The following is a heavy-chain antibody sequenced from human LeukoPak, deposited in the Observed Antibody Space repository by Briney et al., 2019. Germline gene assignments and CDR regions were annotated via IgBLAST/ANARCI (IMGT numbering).Heavy chain of an antibody. CDR3: ARDQATSVTAMVGGHFDY. J-gene: IGHJ4*02. CDR1: GFTFRGNG. V-gene: IGHV3-33*01. Sequence: PGRSLRLSCAASGFTFRGNGMHWVRQAPGKGLEWVAIIWYDGSNRYYADSVKGRFTISRDNSKNTLFLQMNSLTAEDTAVYYCARDQATSVTAMVGGHFDYWGPGTLVTVSS. D-gene: IGHD4-17*01. CDR2: IWYDGSNR.